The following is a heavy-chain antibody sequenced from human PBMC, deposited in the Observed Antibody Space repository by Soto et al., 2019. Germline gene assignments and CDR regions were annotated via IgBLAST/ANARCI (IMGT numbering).Heavy chain of an antibody. Sequence: GASVKVSCKSSGYPFTRYVISWVRQAPGQGLEWMGWISGYNGDTNYAQKFQDRVSMTIDTSTGTAYMELRSLTSDDTAIYYCAKNGQPPYYYYGLDVWG. D-gene: IGHD2-8*01. V-gene: IGHV1-18*01. CDR3: AKNGQPPYYYYGLDV. CDR1: GYPFTRYV. J-gene: IGHJ6*02. CDR2: ISGYNGDT.